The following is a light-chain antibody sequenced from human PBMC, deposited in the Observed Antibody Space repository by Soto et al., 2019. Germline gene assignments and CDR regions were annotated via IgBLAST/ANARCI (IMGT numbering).Light chain of an antibody. V-gene: IGKV1-39*01. CDR1: QSIATY. CDR3: QQSYVTPWT. Sequence: IQMTQSPSSLSASVGDRVTISCRASQSIATYLNWYQQKPGKAPNLLIYEASSLQSGVPSGFSGTGSGTDFTLTISSLQPEDFATYYCQQSYVTPWTFGQGTKVDIK. J-gene: IGKJ1*01. CDR2: EAS.